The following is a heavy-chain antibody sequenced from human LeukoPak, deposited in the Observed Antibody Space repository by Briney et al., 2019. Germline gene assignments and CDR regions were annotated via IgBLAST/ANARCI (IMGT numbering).Heavy chain of an antibody. J-gene: IGHJ4*02. Sequence: ASVKVSCKASENTFTNYYMHWVRQAPGQGLEWLGLINPNGGRTSYAQNFQGRVTMTRDTSTTTVYLELSSLRSEDTAVYYCARDSGSGSDFDYWGQGTLVTVSS. CDR3: ARDSGSGSDFDY. CDR2: INPNGGRT. CDR1: ENTFTNYY. D-gene: IGHD6-19*01. V-gene: IGHV1-46*01.